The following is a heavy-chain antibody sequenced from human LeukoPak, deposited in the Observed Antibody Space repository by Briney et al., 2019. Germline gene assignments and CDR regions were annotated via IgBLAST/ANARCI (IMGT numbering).Heavy chain of an antibody. CDR1: GFTFSSYA. Sequence: GGSLRLSCAASGFTFSSYAMSWVRQAPGKGLEWVSAISGSGGSTYYADSVKGRFTISRDNSKNTLYLQMNSLRAEDTAVYYCAKTDYDTSGLDYYYYIDVWGKETTVTVSS. V-gene: IGHV3-23*01. CDR3: AKTDYDTSGLDYYYYIDV. CDR2: ISGSGGST. D-gene: IGHD3-22*01. J-gene: IGHJ6*03.